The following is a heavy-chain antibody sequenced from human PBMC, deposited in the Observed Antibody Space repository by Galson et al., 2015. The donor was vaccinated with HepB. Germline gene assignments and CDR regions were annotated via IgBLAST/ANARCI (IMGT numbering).Heavy chain of an antibody. CDR3: AKGRGWYTGFDS. J-gene: IGHJ4*02. D-gene: IGHD6-19*01. V-gene: IGHV3-23*01. Sequence: SLRLSCAGSGFIFSNYALSWVRQAPGKGLQWVSGISGDTYGTYYADSVKGRFTISRDNSNSRLYLQMTSVTADEPATYYCAKGRGWYTGFDSWGQGALVTVSS. CDR2: ISGDTYGT. CDR1: GFIFSNYA.